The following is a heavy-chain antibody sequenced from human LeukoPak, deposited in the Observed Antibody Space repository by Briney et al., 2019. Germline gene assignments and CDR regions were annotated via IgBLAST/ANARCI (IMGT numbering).Heavy chain of an antibody. J-gene: IGHJ6*03. CDR3: ARGAGSGADYYYYYHMDV. V-gene: IGHV3-48*03. CDR1: GFTFSSYE. CDR2: ISSSGSTI. Sequence: GGSLRLSCAASGFTFSSYEMNWVRQAPGKGLEWVSYISSSGSTIYYADSVKGRFTISRDNAKNSLYLQMNSLRAEDTAVYYCARGAGSGADYYYYYHMDVWGTGTTVTVSS. D-gene: IGHD1-26*01.